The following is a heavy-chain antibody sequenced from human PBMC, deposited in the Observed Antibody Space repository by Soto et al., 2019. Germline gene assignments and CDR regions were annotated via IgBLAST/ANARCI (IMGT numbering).Heavy chain of an antibody. CDR2: ISGSGGST. D-gene: IGHD4-17*01. Sequence: GGSLRLSCAASGFTFSSYAMSWVRQAPGKGLEWVSAISGSGGSTYYADSVKGRFTISRDNSKNTLYLQMNSLRAEDTAVYYCARKRVEYGDYYFDYWGQGTLVTVSS. V-gene: IGHV3-23*01. CDR1: GFTFSSYA. CDR3: ARKRVEYGDYYFDY. J-gene: IGHJ4*02.